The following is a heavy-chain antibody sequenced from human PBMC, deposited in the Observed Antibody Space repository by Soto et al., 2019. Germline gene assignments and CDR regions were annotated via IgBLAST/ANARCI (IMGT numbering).Heavy chain of an antibody. Sequence: RASVKVSCKASGFTFTSSAVQWVRQARGQRLEWIGWIVVGSGNTNYAQKFQERVTITRDMSTSTAYMELSSLRSEDTAVYYCAASSPTVTTGYYYYYGMDVWGQGTTVTVSS. D-gene: IGHD4-4*01. CDR1: GFTFTSSA. J-gene: IGHJ6*02. V-gene: IGHV1-58*01. CDR3: AASSPTVTTGYYYYYGMDV. CDR2: IVVGSGNT.